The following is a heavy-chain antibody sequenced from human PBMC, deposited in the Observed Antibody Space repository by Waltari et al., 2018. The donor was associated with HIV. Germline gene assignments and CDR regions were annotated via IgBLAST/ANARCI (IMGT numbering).Heavy chain of an antibody. Sequence: QVQLVESGGGLVKPGGSLRLSCAASGFSFRDYTMTWSRQTAKTDLEWVSPMSPGGVVAYADSVRGRFTTSRDNAKNLLFLEMTGLRVDDTARYYCAKNQAVPEAWGPGTRVTVS. J-gene: IGHJ4*02. V-gene: IGHV3-11*01. D-gene: IGHD6-19*01. CDR1: GFSFRDYT. CDR3: AKNQAVPEA. CDR2: MSPGGVV.